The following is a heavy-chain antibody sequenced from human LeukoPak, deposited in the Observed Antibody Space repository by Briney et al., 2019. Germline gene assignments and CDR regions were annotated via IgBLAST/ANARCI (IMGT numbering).Heavy chain of an antibody. J-gene: IGHJ4*02. V-gene: IGHV3-30-3*01. D-gene: IGHD4-17*01. CDR3: ARGPVDYGDYYFDY. CDR1: GFTFSSYA. CDR2: ISYDGSNK. Sequence: GGSMRLSCAASGFTFSSYAMHWVRQAPGEGLEWVAVISYDGSNKYYADSVKGRFTISRDNSKNTLYLQMNSLRAEDTAVYYCARGPVDYGDYYFDYWGQGTLVTVSS.